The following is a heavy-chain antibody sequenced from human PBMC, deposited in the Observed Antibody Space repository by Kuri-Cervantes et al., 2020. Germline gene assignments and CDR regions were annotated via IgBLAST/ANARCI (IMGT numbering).Heavy chain of an antibody. CDR1: GYTLTELS. Sequence: ASVKVSCKVSGYTLTELSMHWVRQAPGKGLEWMGGFDPEDGETIYAQKFQGRVTITADESTSTAYMELSSLRSEDTAVYYCARGPLGPRKQGFDYWGQGTLVTVSS. V-gene: IGHV1-24*01. CDR3: ARGPLGPRKQGFDY. J-gene: IGHJ4*02. CDR2: FDPEDGET. D-gene: IGHD1/OR15-1a*01.